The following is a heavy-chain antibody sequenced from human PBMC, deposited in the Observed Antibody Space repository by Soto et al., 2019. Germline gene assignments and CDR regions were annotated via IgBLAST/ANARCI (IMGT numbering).Heavy chain of an antibody. CDR2: TYYRSKWYN. Sequence: QTLSLTCAISGDSVSSNSAAWNWIRQSPSRGLEWLGRTYYRSKWYNDYAVSVKNQITINTDTSKNKFSMQQNSMTTEDTAVYYCASAYCSGGSCWAWSNWFDPWGQGTLVTVSS. CDR3: ASAYCSGGSCWAWSNWFDP. D-gene: IGHD2-15*01. CDR1: GDSVSSNSAA. V-gene: IGHV6-1*01. J-gene: IGHJ5*02.